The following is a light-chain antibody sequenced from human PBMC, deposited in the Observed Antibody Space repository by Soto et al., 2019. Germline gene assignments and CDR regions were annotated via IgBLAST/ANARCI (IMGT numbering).Light chain of an antibody. V-gene: IGLV2-14*03. Sequence: QSALTQPASVSGSPGRSVTISCTGTSTDVGDFNYVSWYQHLPGRAPKLIIYDVTNRPSGISYRFSASKSGRTASLTISGLQAEDEGDYYCSSYSSSTTHVVFGGGNQLTVL. J-gene: IGLJ2*01. CDR1: STDVGDFNY. CDR2: DVT. CDR3: SSYSSSTTHVV.